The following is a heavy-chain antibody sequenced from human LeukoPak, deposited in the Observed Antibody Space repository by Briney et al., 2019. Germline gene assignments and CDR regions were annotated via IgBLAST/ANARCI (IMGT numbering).Heavy chain of an antibody. CDR1: GFTFSSYS. J-gene: IGHJ4*02. V-gene: IGHV3-23*01. Sequence: GGSLRLSCAASGFTFSSYSMNWVRQAPGKGLEWVSAISGSGGSTYYADSVKGRFTISRDNSKNTLYLQMNSLRAEDTAVYYCAKASWGATRGDDYWGQGTLVTVSS. CDR2: ISGSGGST. CDR3: AKASWGATRGDDY. D-gene: IGHD1-26*01.